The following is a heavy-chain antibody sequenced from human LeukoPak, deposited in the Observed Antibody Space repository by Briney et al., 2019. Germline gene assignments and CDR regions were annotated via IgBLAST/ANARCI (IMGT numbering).Heavy chain of an antibody. CDR1: TESMRSYY. CDR2: IHVSGST. V-gene: IGHV4-4*07. J-gene: IGHJ4*02. D-gene: IGHD5-24*01. CDR3: ARGDGYTYSLDY. Sequence: SETLSLTCSMSTESMRSYYWSWIRQPAGKGLEFLGRIHVSGSTKYNPSLRGRITMSVDMSKKLSSLKLNSVTAADTAVYYCARGDGYTYSLDYWGQGTLVTVSS.